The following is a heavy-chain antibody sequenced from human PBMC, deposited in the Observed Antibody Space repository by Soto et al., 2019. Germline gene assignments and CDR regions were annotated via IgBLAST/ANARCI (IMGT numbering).Heavy chain of an antibody. CDR1: GGSISSDGYF. Sequence: SETLSLTCTVSGGSISSDGYFWHWIRQHPGKGLEWIGHISYSGSTYYSPSPKSRLFMSIDTSTNHFSLKLTSVSAADTAVYYCAREGGGADAFDIWGQGTMVTVSS. CDR3: AREGGGADAFDI. V-gene: IGHV4-31*03. J-gene: IGHJ3*02. CDR2: ISYSGST. D-gene: IGHD2-21*01.